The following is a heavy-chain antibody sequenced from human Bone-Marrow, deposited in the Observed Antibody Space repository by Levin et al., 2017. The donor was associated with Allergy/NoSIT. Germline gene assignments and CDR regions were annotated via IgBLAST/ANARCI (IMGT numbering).Heavy chain of an antibody. Sequence: GESLKISCSASGFVFSACAMHWVRQAPGKGLEYVSTISSHGVTTYYADSVKGRFTISRDNSKNTLYLQMSSLRAEDTAVYYCVKDGYGSSSYYWFDPWGQGTLVTVSS. J-gene: IGHJ5*02. CDR2: ISSHGVTT. V-gene: IGHV3-64D*08. CDR1: GFVFSACA. D-gene: IGHD3-10*01. CDR3: VKDGYGSSSYYWFDP.